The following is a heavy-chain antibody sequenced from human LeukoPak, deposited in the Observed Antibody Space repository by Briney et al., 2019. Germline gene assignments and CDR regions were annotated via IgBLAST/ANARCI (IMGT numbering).Heavy chain of an antibody. CDR3: ARVRFLEWLLRYYFDY. V-gene: IGHV4-34*01. J-gene: IGHJ4*02. CDR1: GGSFGGYY. Sequence: PSETLSLTCAVYGGSFGGYYWSWIRQPPGKGLEWIGEINHSGSTNYNPSLKSRVTISVDTSKNQLSLKLSSVTAADTAVYYCARVRFLEWLLRYYFDYWGQGTLVTVSS. CDR2: INHSGST. D-gene: IGHD3-3*01.